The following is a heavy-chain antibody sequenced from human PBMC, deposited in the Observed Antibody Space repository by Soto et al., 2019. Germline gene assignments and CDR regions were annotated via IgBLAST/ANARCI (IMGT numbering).Heavy chain of an antibody. Sequence: ASVKVSCKASGYTFTSYGISWVRQAPGQGLEWMGWISAYNGNTNYAQKLQGRVTMTTDTSTSTAYMELRSLRSDDTAVYYCATAAYYDILTGYNYYGMDVWGQGTTVTVSS. CDR3: ATAAYYDILTGYNYYGMDV. D-gene: IGHD3-9*01. CDR2: ISAYNGNT. J-gene: IGHJ6*02. CDR1: GYTFTSYG. V-gene: IGHV1-18*01.